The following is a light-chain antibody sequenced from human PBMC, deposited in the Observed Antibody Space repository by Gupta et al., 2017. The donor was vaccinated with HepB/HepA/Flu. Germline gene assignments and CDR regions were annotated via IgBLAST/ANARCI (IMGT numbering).Light chain of an antibody. CDR1: ISDVGLYNS. CDR2: EVN. J-gene: IGLJ3*02. Sequence: VMTQPPSVSGSPGQSVTIFCTGTISDVGLYNSVSWYQHSPATAHIVIIYEVNNRPAGVPGRFSVSKSGNTTSLTISVHQAEDAADYFSTSNTYTNALVFGGGTKLTV. V-gene: IGLV2-18*02. CDR3: TSNTYTNALV.